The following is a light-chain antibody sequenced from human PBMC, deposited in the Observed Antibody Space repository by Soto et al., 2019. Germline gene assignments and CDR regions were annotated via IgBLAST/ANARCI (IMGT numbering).Light chain of an antibody. J-gene: IGKJ4*01. Sequence: DIQMTQSPSSLSASVGDRVTITCRASQGISNYLAWYQQKPGKVPKLLIYAASTLQSGVPSRFSGSGSVTDFTLTISSLQPEDVATYYCQKYNSAPKLTFGGGTKVEIK. V-gene: IGKV1-27*01. CDR3: QKYNSAPKLT. CDR2: AAS. CDR1: QGISNY.